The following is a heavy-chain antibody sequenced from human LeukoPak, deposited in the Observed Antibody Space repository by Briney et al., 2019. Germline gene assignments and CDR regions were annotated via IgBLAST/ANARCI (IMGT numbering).Heavy chain of an antibody. Sequence: GGSLRLSCAASGFTFSSYSMNWVRQAPGKGLEWVSSISSSSSYIYYADSVKGRFTITRDNAKNSLYLQMNSPRAEDTAVYYCARTVVPAATYSYYYMDVWGKGTTVTISS. V-gene: IGHV3-21*04. J-gene: IGHJ6*03. D-gene: IGHD2-2*01. CDR2: ISSSSSYI. CDR3: ARTVVPAATYSYYYMDV. CDR1: GFTFSSYS.